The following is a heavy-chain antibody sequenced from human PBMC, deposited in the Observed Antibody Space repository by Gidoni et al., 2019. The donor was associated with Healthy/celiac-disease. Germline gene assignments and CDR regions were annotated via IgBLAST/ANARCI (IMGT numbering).Heavy chain of an antibody. V-gene: IGHV4-39*01. J-gene: IGHJ5*02. D-gene: IGHD6-13*01. CDR1: GGSISSSSYY. Sequence: QLQLQESGTGLVKPSETLSLTCTVSGGSISSSSYYWGWIRQPPGKGLKWIGSIYYSGSTYYNPSLKSRVTMSVDTSKNQFSLKLSSVTAADTAVYYCASHIDSSSWSSWGQGTLVTVSS. CDR3: ASHIDSSSWSS. CDR2: IYYSGST.